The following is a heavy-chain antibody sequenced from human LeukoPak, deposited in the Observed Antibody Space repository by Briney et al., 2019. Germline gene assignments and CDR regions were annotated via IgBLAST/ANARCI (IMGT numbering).Heavy chain of an antibody. J-gene: IGHJ6*03. CDR2: IYTSGST. Sequence: SETLSLTCTVSGGSISSYYWSWIRQPAGKGLEWIGRIYTSGSTNYNPSLKSRVTMSVDTSKNQFSLKLSSVTAADTAVYYCARVRHQVGARDKYYYYYYMDVWGKGTTVTVSS. CDR3: ARVRHQVGARDKYYYYYYMDV. V-gene: IGHV4-4*07. CDR1: GGSISSYY. D-gene: IGHD1-26*01.